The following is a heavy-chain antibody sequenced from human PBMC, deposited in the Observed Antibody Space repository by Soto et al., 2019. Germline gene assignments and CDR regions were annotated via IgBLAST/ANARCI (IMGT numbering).Heavy chain of an antibody. J-gene: IGHJ3*02. CDR3: ARDRGDGYNTI. Sequence: QVQLVQSGAEVKKPGSSVKVSCKASVGTFSSYTISWVRQAPGQGLEWMRRIIPILGIATYAQKYQGRVMINADKSTSTAYMERSSLRSEYTAVYYWARDRGDGYNTIWGQGTMVTFSS. D-gene: IGHD5-12*01. CDR1: VGTFSSYT. CDR2: IIPILGIA. V-gene: IGHV1-69*08.